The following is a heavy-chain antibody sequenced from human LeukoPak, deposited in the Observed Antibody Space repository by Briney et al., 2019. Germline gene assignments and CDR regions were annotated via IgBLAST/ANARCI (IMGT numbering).Heavy chain of an antibody. D-gene: IGHD2-2*01. CDR1: GYTFTSYG. CDR2: INPNSGGT. Sequence: ASVKVSCKASGYTFTSYGISWVRQAPGQGLEWMGWINPNSGGTNYAQKFQGRVTMTRDTSISTAYMELSRLRSDDTAVYYCARERSTSCCYYMDVWGKGTTVTISS. V-gene: IGHV1-2*02. CDR3: ARERSTSCCYYMDV. J-gene: IGHJ6*03.